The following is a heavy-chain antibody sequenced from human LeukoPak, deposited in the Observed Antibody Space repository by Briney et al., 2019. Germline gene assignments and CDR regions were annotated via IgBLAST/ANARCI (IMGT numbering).Heavy chain of an antibody. V-gene: IGHV3-23*01. J-gene: IGHJ2*01. CDR2: VSPSGDIT. CDR1: GFTFSSYA. CDR3: AKDIDWGRFDV. D-gene: IGHD7-27*01. Sequence: GGSLRLSCAASGFTFSSYAMSWVRQAPGMGLEWVSGVSPSGDITYYADSVKGRSAISRDNSRNTVYLQLNSLRADDTAVYYCAKDIDWGRFDVWGRGTLVTVSS.